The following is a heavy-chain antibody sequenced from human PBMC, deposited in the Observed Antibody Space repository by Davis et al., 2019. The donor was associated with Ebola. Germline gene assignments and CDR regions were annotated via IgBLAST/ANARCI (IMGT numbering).Heavy chain of an antibody. CDR3: ARLAMVAAGCHDY. CDR2: ISAYNGNT. D-gene: IGHD5-18*01. CDR1: GYAFTSYG. V-gene: IGHV1-18*04. Sequence: ASVKVSCKASGYAFTSYGISWVRQAPGQGLEWMGWISAYNGNTNYAQKLQGRVTLTTDTSTNTAYMELRDLRSDDSARYYCARLAMVAAGCHDYWGQGSLVAVSS. J-gene: IGHJ4*02.